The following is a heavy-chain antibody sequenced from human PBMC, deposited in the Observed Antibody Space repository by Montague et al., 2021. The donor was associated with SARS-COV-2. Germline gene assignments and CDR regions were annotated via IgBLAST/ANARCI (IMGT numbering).Heavy chain of an antibody. CDR2: INHSGST. CDR3: ARERYSFSLTRGSNGFNP. J-gene: IGHJ5*02. CDR1: VESFSGYY. V-gene: IGHV4-34*01. Sequence: SETLSLTCAVDVESFSGYYWTWIRQPPVRALVSIGEINHSGSTNYNPSLKSRVTIPVDTSKNQFSLKLSSVTAADTAVYYCARERYSFSLTRGSNGFNPWGQGTLVTVSS. D-gene: IGHD3-9*01.